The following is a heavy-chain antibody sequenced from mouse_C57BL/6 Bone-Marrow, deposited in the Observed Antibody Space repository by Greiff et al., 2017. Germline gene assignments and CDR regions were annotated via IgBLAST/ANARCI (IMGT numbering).Heavy chain of an antibody. Sequence: EVKLVESGGGLVQPKGSLKLSCAASGFSFNTYAMNWVRQAPGKGLEWVARIRSKSNNYATYYADSVKDRFTISRDDSESMLYLQMNNLKTEDTAMYYCVRHKGDGYYEAWFAYWGQGTLVTVSA. J-gene: IGHJ3*01. CDR3: VRHKGDGYYEAWFAY. V-gene: IGHV10-1*01. CDR1: GFSFNTYA. D-gene: IGHD2-3*01. CDR2: IRSKSNNYAT.